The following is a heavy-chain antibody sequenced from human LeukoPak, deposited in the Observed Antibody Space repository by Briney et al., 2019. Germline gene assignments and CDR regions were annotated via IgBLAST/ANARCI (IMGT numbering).Heavy chain of an antibody. Sequence: PGGSLRLSCAASGFPFSSHWLNWVRQAPGKGLEWVSVIYSGGSTYYADSVKGRFTISRDNSKNTLYLQMNSLRAEDTAVYYCAKEIFGVVIISYDAFDIWGQGTMVTVSS. D-gene: IGHD3-3*01. V-gene: IGHV3-53*01. CDR1: GFPFSSHW. CDR2: IYSGGST. CDR3: AKEIFGVVIISYDAFDI. J-gene: IGHJ3*02.